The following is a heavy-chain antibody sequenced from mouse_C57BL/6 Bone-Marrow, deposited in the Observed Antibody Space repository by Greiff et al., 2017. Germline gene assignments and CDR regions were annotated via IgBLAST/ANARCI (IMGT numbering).Heavy chain of an antibody. V-gene: IGHV1-80*01. CDR2: IYPGDGDT. CDR3: ARSLDYDGYPTSWFAY. D-gene: IGHD2-3*01. J-gene: IGHJ3*01. CDR1: GYAFSSYW. Sequence: VQLQQSGAELVKPGASVKISCKASGYAFSSYWMNWVKQRPGKGLEWIGQIYPGDGDTNYNGKFKGKATLTADKSSSTAYMQLSSLTSEDSAVYFCARSLDYDGYPTSWFAYWGQGTLVTVSA.